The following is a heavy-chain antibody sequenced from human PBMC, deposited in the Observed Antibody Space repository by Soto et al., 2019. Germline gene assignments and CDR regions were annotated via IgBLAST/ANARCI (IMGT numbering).Heavy chain of an antibody. CDR3: ARQLAAGTGHYYYYYGMDV. CDR2: IYPGDSDT. Sequence: GESLKISCKGSGYSFTSYWIGWVRQMPGKGLEWMGIIYPGDSDTRYSPSFQGQVTISADKSISTAYLQWSSLKASDTAMYYCARQLAAGTGHYYYYYGMDVWGQGTTVTVSS. J-gene: IGHJ6*02. CDR1: GYSFTSYW. D-gene: IGHD6-13*01. V-gene: IGHV5-51*01.